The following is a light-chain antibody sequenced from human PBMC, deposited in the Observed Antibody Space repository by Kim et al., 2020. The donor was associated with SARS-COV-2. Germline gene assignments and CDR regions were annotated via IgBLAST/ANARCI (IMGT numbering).Light chain of an antibody. CDR2: GNS. J-gene: IGLJ3*02. CDR3: RSYDSSLSGWV. Sequence: QGVTITCTGSSSNIGAGYDVHWYQQLPGTAPKLLIYGNSNRPSGVPDRFSGSKSGTSASLAITGLQAEDEADYYCRSYDSSLSGWVFGGGTQLTVL. V-gene: IGLV1-40*01. CDR1: SSNIGAGYD.